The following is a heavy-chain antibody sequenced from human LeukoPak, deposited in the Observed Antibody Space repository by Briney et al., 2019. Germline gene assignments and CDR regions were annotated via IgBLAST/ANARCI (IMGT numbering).Heavy chain of an antibody. CDR1: GFRLSSSW. V-gene: IGHV3-7*01. CDR2: IDPTGGAI. D-gene: IGHD1-1*01. Sequence: PGGSLRLPWAASGFRLSSSWMSWVRQTPGKGLEWVADIDPTGGAIVYVDSVKGRFTISRDNAKSSVYLQMSGLRAEDSAAYYCARDPENGALDIWGQGTMVTVSS. J-gene: IGHJ3*02. CDR3: ARDPENGALDI.